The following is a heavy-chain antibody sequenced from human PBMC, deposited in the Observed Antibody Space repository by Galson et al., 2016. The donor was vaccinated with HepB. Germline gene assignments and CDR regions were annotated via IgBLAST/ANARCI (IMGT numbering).Heavy chain of an antibody. CDR2: ISSGRAYR. D-gene: IGHD6-19*01. Sequence: SLRLPCAASGLIFRRTGMHWVRQAPGKGLEWVSSISSGRAYRYYADSVKGRFTIYRDNAKKSLYLKMNSLRAKDTAVYYCARMRYSSGWLDGFDIWGQGTMVTVSS. V-gene: IGHV3-21*01. J-gene: IGHJ3*02. CDR3: ARMRYSSGWLDGFDI. CDR1: GLIFRRTG.